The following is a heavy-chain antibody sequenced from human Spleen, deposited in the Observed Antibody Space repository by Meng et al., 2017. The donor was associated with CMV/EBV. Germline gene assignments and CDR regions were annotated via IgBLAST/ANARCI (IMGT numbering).Heavy chain of an antibody. CDR2: IYYSGST. J-gene: IGHJ4*02. V-gene: IGHV4-59*01. Sequence: SETLSLTCTVSGGSISSYYWSWIRQPPGKGLEWIGYIYYSGSTNYNPSLKSRVTIPVDTSKNQFSLKLSSVTAADTAVYYCAKEPYRGSYHCFDYWGQGTLVTVSS. CDR1: GGSISSYY. D-gene: IGHD1-26*01. CDR3: AKEPYRGSYHCFDY.